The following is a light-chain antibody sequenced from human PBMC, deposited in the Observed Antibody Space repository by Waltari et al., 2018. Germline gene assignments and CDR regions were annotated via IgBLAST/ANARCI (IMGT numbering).Light chain of an antibody. J-gene: IGKJ2*01. CDR2: LAS. CDR3: QQYSRFSYT. CDR1: QSIDTW. Sequence: DIQMTQSPSTLSASVGDRVTITCRASQSIDTWLAWYQQKPGKAPKVLIYLASNVEGGVPSRFSGSGSGTECTLTISSLQPDDAATYYCQQYSRFSYTFGQGTKVEIK. V-gene: IGKV1-5*03.